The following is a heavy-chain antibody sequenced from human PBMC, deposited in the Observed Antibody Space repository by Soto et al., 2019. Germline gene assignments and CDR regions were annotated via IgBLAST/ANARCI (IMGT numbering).Heavy chain of an antibody. V-gene: IGHV4-30-4*01. CDR3: ARVAPYSGPSGGMDV. Sequence: QVQLQESGPGLVKPSQTLSLTCTVSGGSISSGDYYWSWIRQPPGKGLEWIGYIYYSGSTYYNPSLKSRVTISADTSKNQFSLKLSSVTAADTAVYYCARVAPYSGPSGGMDVWGQGTTVTVSS. CDR2: IYYSGST. CDR1: GGSISSGDYY. D-gene: IGHD1-26*01. J-gene: IGHJ6*02.